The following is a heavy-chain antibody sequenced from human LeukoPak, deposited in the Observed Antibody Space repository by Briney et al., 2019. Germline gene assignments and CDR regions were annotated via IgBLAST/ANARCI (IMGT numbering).Heavy chain of an antibody. CDR3: ARDLGYCSSTSCYVAFDI. D-gene: IGHD2-2*01. CDR1: GYTFTGYY. CDR2: INPNSGGT. Sequence: GASVKVSCKASGYTFTGYYMHWVRQAPGQGLEWMGWINPNSGGTNYAQKFQGRVTMTRDTSISTAYMELSRLRSDDTAVYYCARDLGYCSSTSCYVAFDIWGQGTMVTVSS. J-gene: IGHJ3*02. V-gene: IGHV1-2*02.